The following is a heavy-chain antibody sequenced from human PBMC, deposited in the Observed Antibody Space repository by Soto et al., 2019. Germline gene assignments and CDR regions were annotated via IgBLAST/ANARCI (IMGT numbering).Heavy chain of an antibody. Sequence: GGSLRLSCAASGFTFSSYAMSWVRQAPGKGLEWVSAISGSGGSTYYADSVKGRFTIPRDNSKNTLYLQMNSLRAEDMAVYYCAKLYESSGFGIDYWGQGTLVTVSS. V-gene: IGHV3-23*01. D-gene: IGHD3-22*01. CDR2: ISGSGGST. CDR1: GFTFSSYA. CDR3: AKLYESSGFGIDY. J-gene: IGHJ4*02.